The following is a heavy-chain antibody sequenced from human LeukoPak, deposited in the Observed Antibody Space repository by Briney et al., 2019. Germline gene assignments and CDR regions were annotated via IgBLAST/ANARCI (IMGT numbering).Heavy chain of an antibody. CDR3: ARDIEAPGIAFDY. J-gene: IGHJ4*02. CDR1: GFTFSRYW. V-gene: IGHV3-7*03. D-gene: IGHD6-13*01. Sequence: GGSLRLSCAASGFTFSRYWMSWVRQAPGKGLEWVANIIQDGSEKYYVDPVKGRFTISRDNAKKSLYLQMNSLRVEDTAVYYCARDIEAPGIAFDYWGQGTLVTVSP. CDR2: IIQDGSEK.